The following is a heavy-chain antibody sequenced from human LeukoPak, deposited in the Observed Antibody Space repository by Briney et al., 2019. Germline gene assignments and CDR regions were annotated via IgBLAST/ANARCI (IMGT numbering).Heavy chain of an antibody. CDR2: IYYSGST. J-gene: IGHJ4*02. Sequence: SETLSLTCTVSGGSISSGGYYWSWIRQHSGKGLEWIGYIYYSGSTYYNPSLKSRVTISVDTSKNQFSLKLSSVTAADTAVYYCARAAGGYCSSTSCYPIDYWGQGTLVTVSS. CDR1: GGSISSGGYY. CDR3: ARAAGGYCSSTSCYPIDY. V-gene: IGHV4-31*03. D-gene: IGHD2-2*01.